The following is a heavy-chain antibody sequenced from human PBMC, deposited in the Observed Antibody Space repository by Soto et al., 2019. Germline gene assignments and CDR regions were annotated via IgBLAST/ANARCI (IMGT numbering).Heavy chain of an antibody. CDR2: LSDGGDVT. CDR1: GFTFSNYA. Sequence: VQLLASGGGLVQPGGSLRLSCAASGFTFSNYAMTWVRQAPGKGLEWVSTLSDGGDVTYYADSVGGRFTISRDNSKNTLYLQMNSLRAEDTAVYYCAKRVATGFFDYWGQGTLVTISS. V-gene: IGHV3-23*01. CDR3: AKRVATGFFDY. J-gene: IGHJ4*02. D-gene: IGHD1-1*01.